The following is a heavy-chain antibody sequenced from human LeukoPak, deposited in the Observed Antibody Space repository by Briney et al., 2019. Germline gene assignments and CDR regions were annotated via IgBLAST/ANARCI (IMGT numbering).Heavy chain of an antibody. J-gene: IGHJ6*03. CDR2: ISPRGTTR. Sequence: GGSLRLSCTASGFPFSDYSMNWVRQAPGKGLEWVSHISPRGTTRYYADSVKGRFTISRDNAKNSLYLKMSSLRVEDSAVYYCASFSIRTGAYYLDVWGKGTTVAVSS. D-gene: IGHD2/OR15-2a*01. CDR3: ASFSIRTGAYYLDV. V-gene: IGHV3-48*04. CDR1: GFPFSDYS.